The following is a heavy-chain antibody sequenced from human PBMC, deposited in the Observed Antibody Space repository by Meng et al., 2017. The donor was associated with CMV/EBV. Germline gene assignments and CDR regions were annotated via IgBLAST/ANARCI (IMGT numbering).Heavy chain of an antibody. D-gene: IGHD2-15*01. J-gene: IGHJ4*02. CDR3: ARRYCSGGSCYSYFDY. CDR2: IYPGDSDT. V-gene: IGHV5-51*01. Sequence: GGSLRLSCKGSEYSFTSYWIGWVRQMPGKGLEWMGIIYPGDSDTRYSPSFQGQVTISADKSISTAYLQWSSLKASDTAMYYCARRYCSGGSCYSYFDYWGQGTLVTVSS. CDR1: EYSFTSYW.